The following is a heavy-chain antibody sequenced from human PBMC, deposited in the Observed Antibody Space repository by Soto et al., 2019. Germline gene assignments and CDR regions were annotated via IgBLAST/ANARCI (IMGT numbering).Heavy chain of an antibody. J-gene: IGHJ4*02. CDR1: GYTFTSYT. Sequence: QVHLVQSGAEVKKPGASVKVSCKASGYTFTSYTIHWVRQSPGQRLEWMGWINAGNGDTKYSQKFQGRVTITSDTSATSAYIELSSLRSEDTAVYYCARLALWFSTSDFYFDYWGQGTPVTVSS. CDR2: INAGNGDT. V-gene: IGHV1-3*01. CDR3: ARLALWFSTSDFYFDY. D-gene: IGHD6-13*01.